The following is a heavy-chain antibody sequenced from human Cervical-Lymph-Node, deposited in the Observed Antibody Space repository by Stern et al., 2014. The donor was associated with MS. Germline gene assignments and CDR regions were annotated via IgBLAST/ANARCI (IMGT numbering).Heavy chain of an antibody. D-gene: IGHD6-19*01. CDR2: IYYSGST. CDR3: AREVRYSSGWYGGWFDP. J-gene: IGHJ5*02. CDR1: GGSISSSSYY. Sequence: QVQLQESGPGLVKPSETLSLTCTVSGGSISSSSYYWGWIRQPPGKGLEWIGSIYYSGSTYYNPSLKSRVTISVDTSKNQFSLKLSSVTAADTAVYYCAREVRYSSGWYGGWFDPWGQGTLVTVSS. V-gene: IGHV4-39*02.